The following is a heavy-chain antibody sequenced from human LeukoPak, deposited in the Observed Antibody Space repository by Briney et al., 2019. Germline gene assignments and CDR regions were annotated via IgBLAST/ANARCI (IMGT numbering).Heavy chain of an antibody. J-gene: IGHJ4*02. CDR3: ARDLSLIVGVPGY. Sequence: GGSLRLSCAASGFTFDDYAMHWVRQAPGKGLEWVSGISWNSGSIGYADSVKGRFTISRDNAKNSVYLQMNSLRAEDTAVYYCARDLSLIVGVPGYWGQGTLVTVSS. V-gene: IGHV3-9*01. CDR1: GFTFDDYA. D-gene: IGHD1-26*01. CDR2: ISWNSGSI.